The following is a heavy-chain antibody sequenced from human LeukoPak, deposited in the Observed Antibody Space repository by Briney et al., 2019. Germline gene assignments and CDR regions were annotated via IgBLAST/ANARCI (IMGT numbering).Heavy chain of an antibody. CDR1: GFTLSSYA. CDR3: AKASSLWFGELFDAFDI. CDR2: ISGSGGST. J-gene: IGHJ3*02. D-gene: IGHD3-10*01. V-gene: IGHV3-23*01. Sequence: GGSLRLSCAASGFTLSSYAMSWVRQAPGKGLEWVSAISGSGGSTYYADSVKGRFTISRDNSKNTLYLQMNSLRAEDTAVYYCAKASSLWFGELFDAFDIWGQGTMVSVCS.